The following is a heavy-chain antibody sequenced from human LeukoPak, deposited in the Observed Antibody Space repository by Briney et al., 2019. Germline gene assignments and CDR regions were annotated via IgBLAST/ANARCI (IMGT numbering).Heavy chain of an antibody. CDR2: ISAYNGNT. D-gene: IGHD3-3*01. CDR3: ARVENDFWSGYYYYYMDV. CDR1: GYTFTSYG. J-gene: IGHJ6*03. V-gene: IGHV1-18*01. Sequence: ASVKDSCKASGYTFTSYGISWVRQAPGQGLEWMGWISAYNGNTNYAQKLQGRVTMTTDTSTSTAYMELRSLRSDDTAVYYCARVENDFWSGYYYYYMDVWGKGTTVTVSS.